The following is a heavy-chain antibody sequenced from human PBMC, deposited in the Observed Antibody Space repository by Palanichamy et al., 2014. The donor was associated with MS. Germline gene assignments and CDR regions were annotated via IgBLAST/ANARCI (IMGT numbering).Heavy chain of an antibody. CDR2: IYSNNST. V-gene: IGHV3-53*01. Sequence: EVQLVASGGGLIXPGGSLRLSCAASGFSVSNKYMSWVRQAPGKGLEWVSVIYSNNSTYYADSVKGRFTISRDDSENTLYLQMNSLRAEDTASYYCGSREGYCSSPSCSRASDIWGQGTMVTVFS. CDR1: GFSVSNKY. D-gene: IGHD2-2*01. CDR3: GSREGYCSSPSCSRASDI. J-gene: IGHJ3*02.